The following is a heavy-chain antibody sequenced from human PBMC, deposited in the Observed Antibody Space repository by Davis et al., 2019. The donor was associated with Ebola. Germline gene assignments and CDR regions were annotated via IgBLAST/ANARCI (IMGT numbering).Heavy chain of an antibody. CDR3: ARWDDFWSGLGNWFDP. CDR1: GGSISSYY. CDR2: IYYSGST. V-gene: IGHV4-59*08. J-gene: IGHJ5*02. Sequence: MPSETLSLTCTVSGGSISSYYWSWIRQPPGKGLEWIGYIYYSGSTNYNPSLKSRVTISVDTSKNQFSLKLSSVTAADTAVYYCARWDDFWSGLGNWFDPWGQGTLVTVSS. D-gene: IGHD3-3*01.